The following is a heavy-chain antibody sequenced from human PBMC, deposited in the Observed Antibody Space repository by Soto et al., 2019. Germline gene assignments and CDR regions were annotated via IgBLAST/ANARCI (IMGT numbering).Heavy chain of an antibody. J-gene: IGHJ6*02. CDR2: IIPIFGTA. Sequence: RASVKVSCKASGGTFSSYAISWVRQAPGQGLEWMGGIIPIFGTANYAQKFQGRVTITADESTSTAYMELSSLRSEDTAVYYCARDYVVVPAAISYYYGMDVWGQGTTVTVSS. CDR3: ARDYVVVPAAISYYYGMDV. D-gene: IGHD2-2*01. CDR1: GGTFSSYA. V-gene: IGHV1-69*13.